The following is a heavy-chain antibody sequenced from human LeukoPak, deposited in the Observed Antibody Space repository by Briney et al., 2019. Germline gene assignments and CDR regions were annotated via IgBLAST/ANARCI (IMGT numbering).Heavy chain of an antibody. CDR2: MNPNSGNT. D-gene: IGHD3-9*01. CDR3: ARNWLPPYYFDY. J-gene: IGHJ4*02. CDR1: GYTFTSYD. Sequence: ASVKVSCKASGYTFTSYDINWVRQATGQGLEWMGWMNPNSGNTGYAQKFQGRVTMTRNTSISTAYMELSSLRSEDTAVYYCARNWLPPYYFDYWGQGTLVTVSS. V-gene: IGHV1-8*01.